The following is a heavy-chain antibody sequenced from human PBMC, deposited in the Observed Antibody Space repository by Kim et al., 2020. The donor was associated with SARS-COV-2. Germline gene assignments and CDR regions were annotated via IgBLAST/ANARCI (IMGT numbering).Heavy chain of an antibody. CDR1: GITFSSYA. V-gene: IGHV3-21*01. Sequence: GGSLRLSCAASGITFSSYAMNWVRQAPGKGLEWVSSISSTSRYIYYADSVKGRFTISRDNARNSLYLQMNSLRAEDTAVYYCALHASSVFFDYWGQGTL. CDR2: ISSTSRYI. D-gene: IGHD1-26*01. CDR3: ALHASSVFFDY. J-gene: IGHJ4*02.